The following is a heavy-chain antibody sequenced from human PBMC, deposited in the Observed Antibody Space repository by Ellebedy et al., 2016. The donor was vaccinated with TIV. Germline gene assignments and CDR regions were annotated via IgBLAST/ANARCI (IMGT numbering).Heavy chain of an antibody. CDR3: ARGGAARLNWFDP. J-gene: IGHJ5*02. CDR1: GGTFSSYA. CDR2: IIPIFGTA. D-gene: IGHD6-6*01. V-gene: IGHV1-69*06. Sequence: SVKVSXXASGGTFSSYAISWVRQAPGQGLEWMGGIIPIFGTANYAQKFQGRVTITADKSTSTAYMELSSLRSEDTAVYYCARGGAARLNWFDPWGQGTLVTASS.